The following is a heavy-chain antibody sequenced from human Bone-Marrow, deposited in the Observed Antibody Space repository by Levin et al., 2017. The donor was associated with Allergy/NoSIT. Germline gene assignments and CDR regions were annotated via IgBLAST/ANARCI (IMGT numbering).Heavy chain of an antibody. CDR2: IYHSGTA. CDR3: VRVLGSRPFDY. Sequence: PSETLSLTCAVSGGSITSDTNWWGWVRQSPGKGLEWIGEIYHSGTANYNPSLKSRARISVDKSKSQFALNLSSVTAADTAMYYCVRVLGSRPFDYWGQGTLVTVS. D-gene: IGHD6-13*01. J-gene: IGHJ4*02. V-gene: IGHV4-4*02. CDR1: GGSITSDTNW.